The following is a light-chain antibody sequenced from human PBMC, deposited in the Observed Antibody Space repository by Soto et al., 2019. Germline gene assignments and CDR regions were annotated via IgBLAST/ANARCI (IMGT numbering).Light chain of an antibody. V-gene: IGKV1-39*01. J-gene: IGKJ1*01. Sequence: DLQMTQTPSSLSASGGDRLNIRFRASQSIATYLNWYQQKPGEAPGVLIYAASSLQSGGPSRFSGSGSGTDFTLTISSLQPEDFATYYCQQSYSTPWTFGQGTKVDTK. CDR2: AAS. CDR1: QSIATY. CDR3: QQSYSTPWT.